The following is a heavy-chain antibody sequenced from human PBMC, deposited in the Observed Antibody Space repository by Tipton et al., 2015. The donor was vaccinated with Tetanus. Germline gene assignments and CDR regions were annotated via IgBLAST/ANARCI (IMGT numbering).Heavy chain of an antibody. Sequence: TLSLTCTVSGGSISSSSYYWGWIRQPPGKGLEWIGGIYYSGSTYYNPSLKSRVTISVDTSKNQFSLKLSSVTAADTAVYYCARHRYYYDSSGYYYRGPWFDPWGQGTLVTVSS. CDR1: GGSISSSSYY. J-gene: IGHJ5*02. D-gene: IGHD3-22*01. CDR2: IYYSGST. CDR3: ARHRYYYDSSGYYYRGPWFDP. V-gene: IGHV4-39*01.